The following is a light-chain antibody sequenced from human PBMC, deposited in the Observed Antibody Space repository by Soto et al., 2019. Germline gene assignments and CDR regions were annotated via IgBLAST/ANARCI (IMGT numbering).Light chain of an antibody. J-gene: IGLJ2*01. V-gene: IGLV1-47*01. Sequence: QPVLTQPPSASGTPGQRVTISCSGSSSNIGRNDVYWYQQLPGTAPKLLIHRNTQRPSGVPDRFSGSKSGTSASLAISGLRSEDEADYYCAAWDDSLSGVVFGGGTKLTVL. CDR2: RNT. CDR3: AAWDDSLSGVV. CDR1: SSNIGRND.